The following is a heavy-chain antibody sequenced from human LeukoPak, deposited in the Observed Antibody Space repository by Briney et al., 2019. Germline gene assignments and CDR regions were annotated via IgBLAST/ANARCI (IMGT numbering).Heavy chain of an antibody. D-gene: IGHD6-19*01. Sequence: SVKVSCKASGGTFSSYAISWVRQAPGQGLEWMVGIIPIFGTANYAQKFQGRVTMTEDTSTDTAYMELSSLRSEDTAVYYCATVRYSSGLIFDPWGQGTLVTVSS. CDR1: GGTFSSYA. J-gene: IGHJ5*02. V-gene: IGHV1-69*06. CDR2: IIPIFGTA. CDR3: ATVRYSSGLIFDP.